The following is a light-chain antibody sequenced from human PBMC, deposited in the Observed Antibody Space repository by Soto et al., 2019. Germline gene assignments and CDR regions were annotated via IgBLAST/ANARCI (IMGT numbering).Light chain of an antibody. Sequence: QSALTQPASVSGSPGQSITISCTGTSSDVGGYNYVSWYQQHPGKAPNLIIYEVTNRPSGVSNRFSGSKSGNTASLTISGLQAEDEADYYCSSYTSSSTLVVFGGGTKVTVL. CDR1: SSDVGGYNY. J-gene: IGLJ2*01. V-gene: IGLV2-14*01. CDR3: SSYTSSSTLVV. CDR2: EVT.